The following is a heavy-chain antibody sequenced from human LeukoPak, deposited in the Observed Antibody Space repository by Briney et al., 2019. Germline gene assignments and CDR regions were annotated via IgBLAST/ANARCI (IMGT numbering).Heavy chain of an antibody. CDR3: ARDSYWLGGSIGAFDI. CDR1: GFSFTTST. CDR2: ISSSSSYI. J-gene: IGHJ3*02. Sequence: PGGSLRLSCAASGFSFTTSTMNWVRQAPGKGLEWVSSISSSSSYIYYADSVKGRFTISRDNAKNSLSLQMNSLRAEDTAIYYCARDSYWLGGSIGAFDIWGQGTMVTVSS. D-gene: IGHD3-10*01. V-gene: IGHV3-21*06.